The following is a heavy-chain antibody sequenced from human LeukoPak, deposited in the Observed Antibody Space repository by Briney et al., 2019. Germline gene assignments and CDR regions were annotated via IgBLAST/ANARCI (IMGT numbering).Heavy chain of an antibody. J-gene: IGHJ4*02. D-gene: IGHD3-16*01. CDR1: GFTFSSYS. CDR3: ARDAPYEVYFDY. V-gene: IGHV3-21*01. Sequence: PGGSLRLSCAASGFTFSSYSMNWVRQAPGKGLEWVSSISSSSSYIYYADSVKGRFTISRDNAKNSLYLQMNSLRAEDTAVYYCARDAPYEVYFDYWGQGTLVTVSS. CDR2: ISSSSSYI.